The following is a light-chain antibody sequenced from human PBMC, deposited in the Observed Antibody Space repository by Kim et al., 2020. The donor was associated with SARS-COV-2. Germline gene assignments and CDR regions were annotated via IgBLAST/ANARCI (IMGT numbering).Light chain of an antibody. V-gene: IGKV3-11*01. Sequence: LSPGERAPLSCRASQSVSSYLAWYQQKPGQAPRLLIYDVSNRATGIPARFSGSGSGTDFTLTISSLEPEDFAVYYCQHRRDWPLTFGGGTKVDIK. CDR3: QHRRDWPLT. CDR1: QSVSSY. CDR2: DVS. J-gene: IGKJ4*01.